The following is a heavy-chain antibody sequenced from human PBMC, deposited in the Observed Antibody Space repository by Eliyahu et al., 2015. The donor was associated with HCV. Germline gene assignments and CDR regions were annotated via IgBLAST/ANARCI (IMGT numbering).Heavy chain of an antibody. J-gene: IGHJ5*02. CDR2: INPNSGGT. V-gene: IGHV1-2*02. D-gene: IGHD1-7*01. CDR3: ARGITWNYGKPNWFDP. Sequence: MHWVRQAPGQGLEWMGWINPNSGGTNYAQKFQGRVTMTRDTSISTAYMELSRLRSDDTAVYYCARGITWNYGKPNWFDPWGQGTLVTVSS.